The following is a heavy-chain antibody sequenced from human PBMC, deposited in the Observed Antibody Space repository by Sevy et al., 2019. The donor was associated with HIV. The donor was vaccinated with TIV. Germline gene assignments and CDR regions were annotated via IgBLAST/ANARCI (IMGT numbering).Heavy chain of an antibody. J-gene: IGHJ5*02. CDR2: ISYDGSNK. Sequence: GSLRLSCAASGFTFSSYAMHWVRQAPGKGLEWVAVISYDGSNKYYADSVKGRFTISRDNSKNTLYLQMNSLRAEDTAVYYCARDLAYGDYGARAFGWFDPWGQGTLVTVSS. CDR1: GFTFSSYA. D-gene: IGHD4-17*01. CDR3: ARDLAYGDYGARAFGWFDP. V-gene: IGHV3-30-3*01.